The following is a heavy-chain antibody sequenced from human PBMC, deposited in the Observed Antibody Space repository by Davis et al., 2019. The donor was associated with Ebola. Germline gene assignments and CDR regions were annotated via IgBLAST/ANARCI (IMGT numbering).Heavy chain of an antibody. J-gene: IGHJ6*02. CDR3: AITPYYYYGMDV. V-gene: IGHV4-61*01. CDR2: MFHNGAA. CDR1: GGSVSSGSYY. Sequence: MPSETLSLTCTVSGGSVSSGSYYWSWVRQPPGKRLEWIGYMFHNGAADYNPSFKSRVTISVDTSKNQFSLKLSSVTTADTAVYYCAITPYYYYGMDVWGQGTTVTVSS.